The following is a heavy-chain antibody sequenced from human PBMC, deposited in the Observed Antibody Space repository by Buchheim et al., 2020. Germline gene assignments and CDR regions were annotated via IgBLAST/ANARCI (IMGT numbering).Heavy chain of an antibody. V-gene: IGHV5-10-1*03. CDR2: IDPSDSYT. CDR1: GYSFTSYW. CDR3: ARRAPLAAAGTYYYYYGMDV. D-gene: IGHD6-13*01. J-gene: IGHJ6*02. Sequence: EVQLVQSGAEVKKPGESLRISCKGSGYSFTSYWISWVRQMPGKGLEWMGRIDPSDSYTNYGPSFQGHVTISADKSISTAYLQWSSLKASDTAMYYCARRAPLAAAGTYYYYYGMDVWGQGTT.